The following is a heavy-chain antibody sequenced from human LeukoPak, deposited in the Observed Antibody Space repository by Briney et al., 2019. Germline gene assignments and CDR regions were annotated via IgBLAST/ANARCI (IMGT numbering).Heavy chain of an antibody. CDR2: ISGYNGYT. D-gene: IGHD3-22*01. Sequence: GALVKVSCKASGYTFTSYGISWVRQAPGQGLEWMGWISGYNGYTHYAHNLQGRVTMTTDISTSTAYMELRSLRSDDTAVYYCARDEARYSSGYYPNWFDPWGQGTLVTVSS. CDR1: GYTFTSYG. V-gene: IGHV1-18*01. J-gene: IGHJ5*02. CDR3: ARDEARYSSGYYPNWFDP.